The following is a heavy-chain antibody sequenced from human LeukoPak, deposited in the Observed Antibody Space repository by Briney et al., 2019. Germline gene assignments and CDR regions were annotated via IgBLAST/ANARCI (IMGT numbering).Heavy chain of an antibody. J-gene: IGHJ5*02. Sequence: GESLKISCKGSGYTFTNYWIGWVRQMPGKGLEWMGIIYPGDSHSRYSPSFQGQVTISADKSISTVYLQWSSLKDSDTAMYYCAYGSSGWHWFDPWGQGTLVTVSS. CDR3: AYGSSGWHWFDP. V-gene: IGHV5-51*01. CDR2: IYPGDSHS. D-gene: IGHD6-19*01. CDR1: GYTFTNYW.